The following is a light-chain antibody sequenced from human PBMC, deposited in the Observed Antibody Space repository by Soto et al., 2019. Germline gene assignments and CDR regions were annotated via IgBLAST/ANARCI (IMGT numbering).Light chain of an antibody. CDR3: CSYAGSTTWV. Sequence: QSALTQPASVSGSPGQSITISCTGTSSDVGGQKLVSWYQQHPGKAPKVLLYEGSERPSGVSDRFSGSKSGNTASLTISGLQAEDEAGYYCCSYAGSTTWVFGGGTKVTVL. CDR1: SSDVGGQKL. CDR2: EGS. J-gene: IGLJ3*02. V-gene: IGLV2-23*01.